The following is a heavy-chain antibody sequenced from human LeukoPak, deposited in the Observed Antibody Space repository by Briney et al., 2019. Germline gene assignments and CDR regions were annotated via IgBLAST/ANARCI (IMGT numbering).Heavy chain of an antibody. V-gene: IGHV3-23*01. Sequence: GGSLRLSCAASGFTFSSYAMSWVRQAPGKGLEWVSAISGSGGSTYYADSVKGRFTISRDNSKNTLYLQMNSLRAEDTVVYYCAKDNTIAVAVDYWGQGTLVTVSS. J-gene: IGHJ4*02. CDR1: GFTFSSYA. CDR2: ISGSGGST. CDR3: AKDNTIAVAVDY. D-gene: IGHD6-19*01.